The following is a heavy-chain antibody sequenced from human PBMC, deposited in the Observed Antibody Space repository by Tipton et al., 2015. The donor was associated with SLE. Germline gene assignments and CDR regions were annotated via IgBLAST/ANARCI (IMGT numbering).Heavy chain of an antibody. D-gene: IGHD6-19*01. V-gene: IGHV4-59*12. J-gene: IGHJ4*02. CDR2: IYYSGST. Sequence: TLSLTCTVSGVSISNYYWSWIRQPPGKGLEWIGNIYYSGSTDYNPSLKSRVTISEDTSKNHFSLRLTSVTAADTAVYYCARDSPTVAGTFDSWGQGTLGIVSA. CDR3: ARDSPTVAGTFDS. CDR1: GVSISNYY.